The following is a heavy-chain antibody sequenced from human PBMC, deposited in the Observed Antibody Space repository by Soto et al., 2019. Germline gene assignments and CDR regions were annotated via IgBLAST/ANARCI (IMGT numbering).Heavy chain of an antibody. D-gene: IGHD1-7*01. CDR3: AGTTSHYWYYMDV. CDR1: GDSGSSNRAA. CDR2: TYYRTRWYY. V-gene: IGHV6-1*01. J-gene: IGHJ6*03. Sequence: SQTLSLTCVISGDSGSSNRAAWNWIRQSPSKGLEWLGRTYYRTRWYYDYTVSVRSRITVNPDTSKNQFSLQLTSVTPEDTAVYYCAGTTSHYWYYMDVWGKGTTVTVSS.